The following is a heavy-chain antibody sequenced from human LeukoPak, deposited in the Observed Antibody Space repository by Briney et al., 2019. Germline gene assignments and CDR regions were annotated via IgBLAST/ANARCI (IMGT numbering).Heavy chain of an antibody. V-gene: IGHV3-73*01. Sequence: PGGSLGLSCAASGFTFRVSAMLWVRRASGKGLEWGGGIRSKANSYATAYAASVKGRFTISRDDSKNTAYLQMTSLKTEDTAVYSCTRNPPVRCSGGSCYPSEDAFDIWGQGTMVTVSS. CDR3: TRNPPVRCSGGSCYPSEDAFDI. CDR1: GFTFRVSA. J-gene: IGHJ3*02. D-gene: IGHD2-15*01. CDR2: IRSKANSYAT.